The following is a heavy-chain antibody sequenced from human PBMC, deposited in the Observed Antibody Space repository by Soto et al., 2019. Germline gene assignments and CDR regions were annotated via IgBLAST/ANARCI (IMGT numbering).Heavy chain of an antibody. V-gene: IGHV4-4*02. CDR2: IYHSGST. Sequence: QVQLQESGPGLVKPSGTLSLTCAVSGGSISSSNWWSWVRQPPGKGLEWIGEIYHSGSTNYNPALTSRVTISVAKSKNQLSLKLSSVTAADTAVYYCAGGEEYDSGGDSFDYWGQGTLVTVSS. J-gene: IGHJ4*02. CDR1: GGSISSSNW. CDR3: AGGEEYDSGGDSFDY. D-gene: IGHD4-17*01.